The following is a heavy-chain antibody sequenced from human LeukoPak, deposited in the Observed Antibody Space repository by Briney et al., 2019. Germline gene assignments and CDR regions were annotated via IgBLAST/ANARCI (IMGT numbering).Heavy chain of an antibody. CDR2: INTNTGNP. V-gene: IGHV7-4-1*02. Sequence: ASLKVSCKASGYTFTSYAMNWVPQAPGQGREWTGWINTNTGNPTYAQGFTGRFVFSLDTYDSTAYLQISSLKAEDTAVYYCARDPRYCTNGVCFNTDVWGKGTTVTVSS. D-gene: IGHD2-8*01. J-gene: IGHJ6*03. CDR3: ARDPRYCTNGVCFNTDV. CDR1: GYTFTSYA.